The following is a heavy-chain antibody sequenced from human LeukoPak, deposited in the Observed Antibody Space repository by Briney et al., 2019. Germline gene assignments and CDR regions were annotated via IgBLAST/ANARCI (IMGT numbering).Heavy chain of an antibody. CDR1: GFTFSSYA. Sequence: GGSLRPSCAASGFTFSSYAMSWVRQAPGEGLEWVSAISGSGGSTYYADSVKGRFTISRDNSKNTLYLQMNSLRAEDTAVYYCAKDMDIVVVPAAYDYWGQGTLVTVSS. V-gene: IGHV3-23*01. CDR3: AKDMDIVVVPAAYDY. CDR2: ISGSGGST. J-gene: IGHJ4*02. D-gene: IGHD2-2*03.